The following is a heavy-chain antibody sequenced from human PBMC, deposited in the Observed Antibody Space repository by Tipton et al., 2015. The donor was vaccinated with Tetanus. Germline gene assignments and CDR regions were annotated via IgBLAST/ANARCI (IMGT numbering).Heavy chain of an antibody. CDR2: IYYSGDT. J-gene: IGHJ5*02. CDR3: ARDQGGGRVVRLNWFDP. Sequence: TLSLTCSVSGGSINSGGYFWNWIRQQPGKGTERIGYIYYSGDTFYNPSLKSRVTISVDTSKNQFSLNLRSVTAADTAVYYCARDQGGGRVVRLNWFDPWGQGTLVTVSS. V-gene: IGHV4-31*03. D-gene: IGHD6-6*01. CDR1: GGSINSGGYF.